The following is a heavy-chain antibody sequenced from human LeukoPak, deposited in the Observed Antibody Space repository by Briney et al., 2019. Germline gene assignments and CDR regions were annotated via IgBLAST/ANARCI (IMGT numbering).Heavy chain of an antibody. Sequence: SETLSLTCAVYGGSFSGYYWSWIRQPPGKGLEWIGEINHSGSTNYNPSLKSRVTISVDTSKNQFSLKLSSVTAADTAVYYCARGGLWFGEWNWFDPWGQGTLVTVSS. V-gene: IGHV4-34*01. CDR3: ARGGLWFGEWNWFDP. CDR2: INHSGST. D-gene: IGHD3-10*01. CDR1: GGSFSGYY. J-gene: IGHJ5*02.